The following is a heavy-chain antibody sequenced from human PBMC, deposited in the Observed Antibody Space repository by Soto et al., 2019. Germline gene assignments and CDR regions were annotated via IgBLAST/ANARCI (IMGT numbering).Heavy chain of an antibody. Sequence: ASVKVSCKASGSAFASYGISWVRQAPGQGLEWMGWISAYNGNTNYAKNLQGRVTMTTDTSTSTAYMELRSLRSDDTAVYYCARASATVVVPAAFDIWGQGTMVTVSS. CDR1: GSAFASYG. V-gene: IGHV1-18*01. D-gene: IGHD2-2*01. CDR3: ARASATVVVPAAFDI. CDR2: ISAYNGNT. J-gene: IGHJ3*02.